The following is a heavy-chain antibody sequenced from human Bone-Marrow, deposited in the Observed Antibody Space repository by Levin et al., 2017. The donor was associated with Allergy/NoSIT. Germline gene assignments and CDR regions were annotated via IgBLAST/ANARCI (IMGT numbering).Heavy chain of an antibody. V-gene: IGHV4-30-2*01. J-gene: IGHJ2*01. D-gene: IGHD4-23*01. CDR2: IYHSGST. CDR1: GGSIRNPGYS. Sequence: SQTLSLTCALSGGSIRNPGYSWSWLRQPPGKGLEWIAYIYHSGSTYYNPSLKSRVTISVDRSKNQFSLRLSSVTAADAAVYYCARVEFGGNSGYFDLWGRGTLVTVSS. CDR3: ARVEFGGNSGYFDL.